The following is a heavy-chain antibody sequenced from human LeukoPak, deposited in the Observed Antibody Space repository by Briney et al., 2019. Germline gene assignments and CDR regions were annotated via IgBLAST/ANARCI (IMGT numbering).Heavy chain of an antibody. D-gene: IGHD2-15*01. Sequence: ASVKVSCKASGYTFTGYYMHWVRQAPGQGLEWMGWINPNSGGTNYAQKFQGRVTMTRDTSISTAYMELSRLRSDDTAVYYCVRFPPLVEDAFDIWGQGTMVTVSS. CDR1: GYTFTGYY. CDR2: INPNSGGT. CDR3: VRFPPLVEDAFDI. V-gene: IGHV1-2*02. J-gene: IGHJ3*02.